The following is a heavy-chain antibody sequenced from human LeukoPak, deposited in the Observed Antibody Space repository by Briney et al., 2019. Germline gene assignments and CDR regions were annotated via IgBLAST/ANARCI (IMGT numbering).Heavy chain of an antibody. J-gene: IGHJ3*02. CDR2: ISWNSGSI. CDR3: AKDAKNYYDSSGYPSAFDI. V-gene: IGHV3-9*01. CDR1: GFTFDDYA. D-gene: IGHD3-22*01. Sequence: GRSLRLSCAASGFTFDDYALHWVRQAPGKGLEWVSGISWNSGSIGYADSVKGRFTISRDNAKNSLYLQMNSLRAEDTALYYRAKDAKNYYDSSGYPSAFDIWGQGTMVTVSS.